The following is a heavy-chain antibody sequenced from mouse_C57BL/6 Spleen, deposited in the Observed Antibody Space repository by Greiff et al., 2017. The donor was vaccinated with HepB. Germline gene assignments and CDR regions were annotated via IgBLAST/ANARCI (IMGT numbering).Heavy chain of an antibody. D-gene: IGHD2-10*02. CDR2: ISNGGGST. V-gene: IGHV5-12*01. Sequence: EVKLEESGGGLVQPGGSLKLSCAASGFTFSDYYMYWVRQTPEKRLEWVAYISNGGGSTYYPDTVKGRFTISRDNAKNTLYLQMSRRKSEDTAMYYCARRGYGNYRYAMDYWGQGTSVTVSS. J-gene: IGHJ4*01. CDR1: GFTFSDYY. CDR3: ARRGYGNYRYAMDY.